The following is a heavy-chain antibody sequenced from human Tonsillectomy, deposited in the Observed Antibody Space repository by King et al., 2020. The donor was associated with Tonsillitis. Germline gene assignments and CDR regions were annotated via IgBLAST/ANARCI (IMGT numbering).Heavy chain of an antibody. CDR2: ISSDGSNR. CDR1: GFTFSRYA. CDR3: ARDGVVMPASDAFDI. Sequence: VQLVESGGGVVQPGRSLRLSCADSGFTFSRYAMHWVRQAPGKGLEWVAVISSDGSNRYYAESVKGRFTISRDNSNKTLYLQMNSLRAEDTAVYYCARDGVVMPASDAFDIWGQGTMVTVSS. V-gene: IGHV3-30*04. J-gene: IGHJ3*02. D-gene: IGHD3-3*01.